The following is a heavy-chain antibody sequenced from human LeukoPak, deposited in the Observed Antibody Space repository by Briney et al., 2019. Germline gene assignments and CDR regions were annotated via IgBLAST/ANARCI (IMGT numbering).Heavy chain of an antibody. CDR1: GYCFTSYW. Sequence: GESLKISCKGSGYCFTSYWIGWVRQMPGKGLEWMGIIYPGDSDTRYRPSFQGQVTISADKSISTAYLQWSSLKASDTAMYYCARQTADGDYYFDYWGQGTLVTVSS. J-gene: IGHJ4*02. CDR3: ARQTADGDYYFDY. D-gene: IGHD4-17*01. V-gene: IGHV5-51*01. CDR2: IYPGDSDT.